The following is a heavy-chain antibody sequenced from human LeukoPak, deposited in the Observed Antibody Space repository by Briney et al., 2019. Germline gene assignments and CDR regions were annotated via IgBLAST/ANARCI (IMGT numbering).Heavy chain of an antibody. CDR3: AKGSVVVAATHLYFDY. CDR1: GFTFSSYW. CDR2: ISGSGGST. Sequence: GGSLRPSCAASGFTFSSYWMHWVRQAPGKGLGWVSAISGSGGSTYYADSVKGRFTISRDNSKSTLYLQMNSLRAEDTAVYYCAKGSVVVAATHLYFDYWGQGTLVTVSS. J-gene: IGHJ4*02. D-gene: IGHD2-15*01. V-gene: IGHV3-23*01.